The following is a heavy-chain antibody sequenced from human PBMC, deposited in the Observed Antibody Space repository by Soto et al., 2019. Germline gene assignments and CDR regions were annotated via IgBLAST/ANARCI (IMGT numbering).Heavy chain of an antibody. CDR3: ATVAAAGHYFDY. CDR1: GYTFTELS. V-gene: IGHV1-24*01. J-gene: IGHJ4*02. Sequence: ASVXVSCKVSGYTFTELSMHWVRQAPGKGLEWMGGCDPEDGETIYAQKFQGRVTMTEDTSTDTAYMELSSLRSEDTAVYYCATVAAAGHYFDYWGQGTLVTVSS. D-gene: IGHD6-13*01. CDR2: CDPEDGET.